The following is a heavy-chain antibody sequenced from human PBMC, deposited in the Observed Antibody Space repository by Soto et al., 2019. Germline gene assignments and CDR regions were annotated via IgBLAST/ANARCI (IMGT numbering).Heavy chain of an antibody. J-gene: IGHJ4*02. V-gene: IGHV1-2*02. Sequence: ASVKVSCKASGYTFTGYYMHWVRQAPGQGLEWMGWINPNSGGTNYAQKFQGRVTMTRDTSISTAYMELSRLRSDDTAVYYCARDLVVVPAANYIPFDYWGQGTMVTVYS. CDR1: GYTFTGYY. CDR2: INPNSGGT. D-gene: IGHD2-2*01. CDR3: ARDLVVVPAANYIPFDY.